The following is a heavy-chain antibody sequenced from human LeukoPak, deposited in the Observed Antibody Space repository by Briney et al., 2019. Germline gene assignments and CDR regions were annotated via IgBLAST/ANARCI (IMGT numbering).Heavy chain of an antibody. V-gene: IGHV3-30*02. CDR2: IQFDGDNE. CDR3: AKDLPAFDY. Sequence: PGRSLRLSCAASGFTFSSYGMHWVRQAPGKGLEWVAFIQFDGDNERYKDSVKGRFTISRDNSKDTLYLQMDSLRSEDTAVYYCAKDLPAFDYWGQGTLVSVSS. CDR1: GFTFSSYG. J-gene: IGHJ4*02.